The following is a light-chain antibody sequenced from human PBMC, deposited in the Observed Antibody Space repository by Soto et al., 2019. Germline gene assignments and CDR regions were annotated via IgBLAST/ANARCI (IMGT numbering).Light chain of an antibody. J-gene: IGKJ1*01. Sequence: IEVSQSRSTLSASVGERGTFTCLASQSISSWLAWYQQKPGKAPKLLLYDASTLQSGVPSRFSGSGSGTDFTLTISRLHPDDFATYYCQQYNSYSPTFGQGTKVDIK. V-gene: IGKV1-5*01. CDR1: QSISSW. CDR3: QQYNSYSPT. CDR2: DAS.